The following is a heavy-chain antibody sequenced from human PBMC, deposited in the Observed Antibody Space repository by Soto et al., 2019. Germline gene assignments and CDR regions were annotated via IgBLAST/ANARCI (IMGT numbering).Heavy chain of an antibody. V-gene: IGHV5-10-1*01. CDR1: GYSFTSYC. CDR3: ARHVPIDYYYDSSGYYGAFDI. CDR2: IDPSDSYT. J-gene: IGHJ3*02. Sequence: PGESLKISCKGSGYSFTSYCISWVRQMPGKGLEWMGRIDPSDSYTNYSPSFQGHVTISADKSISTAYLQWSSLKASDTAMYYCARHVPIDYYYDSSGYYGAFDIWGQGTMVTVSS. D-gene: IGHD3-22*01.